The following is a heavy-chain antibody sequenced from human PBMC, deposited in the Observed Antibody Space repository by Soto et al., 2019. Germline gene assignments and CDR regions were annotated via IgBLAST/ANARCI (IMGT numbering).Heavy chain of an antibody. V-gene: IGHV3-74*01. CDR1: GFTFSKYW. J-gene: IGHJ4*02. Sequence: EVQLVESGGDLVQPGGSLRLSCAASGFTFSKYWMHWVRQAPGKGLMWVSRIDSDGRSTSYADSVKGRFTISRDNAKNTLYWQMNSLRAEDTAVYYCVRDGSGHLPIDYWGQGTLVTVSS. CDR2: IDSDGRST. CDR3: VRDGSGHLPIDY. D-gene: IGHD3-10*01.